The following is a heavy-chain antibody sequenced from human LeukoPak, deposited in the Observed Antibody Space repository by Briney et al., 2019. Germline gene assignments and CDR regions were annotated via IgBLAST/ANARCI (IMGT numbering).Heavy chain of an antibody. CDR3: ARTYCSSTSCTARWAVYYGMDV. CDR2: ISSSGSTI. CDR1: GFTFSSYE. J-gene: IGHJ6*02. V-gene: IGHV3-48*03. D-gene: IGHD2-2*01. Sequence: PGGSLRLSCAASGFTFSSYEMNWVRQAPGKGLEWVSYISSSGSTIYYADSVKGRFTISRDNAKNSLYLQMNSLRAEDTAVYYCARTYCSSTSCTARWAVYYGMDVWGQGTTVTVSS.